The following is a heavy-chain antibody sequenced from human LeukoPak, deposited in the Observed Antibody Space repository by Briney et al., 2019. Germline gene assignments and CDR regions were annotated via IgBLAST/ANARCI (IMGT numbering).Heavy chain of an antibody. Sequence: PSETLSLTCTVSGGSISSYYWSWIRQPAGKGLEWIGRIYIRGSTNYNPSLKSRVTMSLDTSKNQFSLKLRSVTAADTAVYYCARDERTMGVVVYWGQGILVTVSS. D-gene: IGHD3-10*01. J-gene: IGHJ4*02. CDR2: IYIRGST. CDR1: GGSISSYY. CDR3: ARDERTMGVVVY. V-gene: IGHV4-4*07.